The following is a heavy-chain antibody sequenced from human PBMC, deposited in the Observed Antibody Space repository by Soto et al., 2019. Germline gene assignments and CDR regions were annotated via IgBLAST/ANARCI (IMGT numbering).Heavy chain of an antibody. V-gene: IGHV3-21*01. CDR2: ISSSSSYI. J-gene: IGHJ3*02. CDR3: ARYRGGDLKAFDI. Sequence: EVQLVESGGGLVKHGGSLRLSCAASGFTFSSYSMNWVRQAPGKGLEWVSSISSSSSYIYYADSVKGRFTISRDNAKNSLYLQMKSLRAEDTAVYYCARYRGGDLKAFDIWGQGTMVTVSS. D-gene: IGHD3-10*01. CDR1: GFTFSSYS.